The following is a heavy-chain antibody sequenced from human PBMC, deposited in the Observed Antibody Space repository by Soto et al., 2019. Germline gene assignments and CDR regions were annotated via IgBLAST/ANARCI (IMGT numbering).Heavy chain of an antibody. D-gene: IGHD5-18*01. J-gene: IGHJ6*02. V-gene: IGHV4-34*01. Sequence: KASETLSLTCAVYGGSFSGYYWSWIRQPPGKGLEWIGEINHSGSTNYNPSLKSRVTISVDTSKNQFSLKLSSVTAADTAVYYCARSWLQLIYGMDVWGQGTTVTVSS. CDR3: ARSWLQLIYGMDV. CDR2: INHSGST. CDR1: GGSFSGYY.